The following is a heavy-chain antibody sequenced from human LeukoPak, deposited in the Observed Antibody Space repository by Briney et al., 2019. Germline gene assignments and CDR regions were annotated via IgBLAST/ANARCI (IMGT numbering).Heavy chain of an antibody. D-gene: IGHD3-10*01. CDR1: GGSISSYY. CDR3: AKNYGSGSYLFDY. Sequence: PSETLSLTCTVSGGSISSYYWSWIRQPPGKGLEWIGYIYYSGGTNYNPSLKSRVTISVDTSKNQFSLKLSSVTAADTAVYYCAKNYGSGSYLFDYWGQGTLVTVSS. J-gene: IGHJ4*02. V-gene: IGHV4-59*01. CDR2: IYYSGGT.